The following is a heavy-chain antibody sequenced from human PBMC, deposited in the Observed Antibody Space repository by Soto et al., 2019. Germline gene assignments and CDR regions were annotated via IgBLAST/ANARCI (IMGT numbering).Heavy chain of an antibody. CDR3: ASPIVGATRRDY. Sequence: EVQLVESGGGLVKPGGSLRLSCAASGFTFSSYSMNWVRQAPGKGLEWVSSISSSSSYIYYADSVKGRFTISRDNAKNSLYLQMNSLRAEDTAVYYCASPIVGATRRDYWGQGTLVTVSS. D-gene: IGHD1-26*01. CDR1: GFTFSSYS. J-gene: IGHJ4*02. V-gene: IGHV3-21*01. CDR2: ISSSSSYI.